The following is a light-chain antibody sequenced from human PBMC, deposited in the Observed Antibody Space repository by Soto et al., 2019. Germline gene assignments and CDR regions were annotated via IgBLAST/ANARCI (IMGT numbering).Light chain of an antibody. Sequence: QSVLTQPASVSGSPGQSITISCTGTSSDVGSYNLVSWYQQHPGKAPKLMIYEGSKRPSGVSNRFSGSKSGNTASLTISGLQAEDAADYYCCSYAGSSTVVFGGGTQLTVL. J-gene: IGLJ2*01. V-gene: IGLV2-23*01. CDR1: SSDVGSYNL. CDR2: EGS. CDR3: CSYAGSSTVV.